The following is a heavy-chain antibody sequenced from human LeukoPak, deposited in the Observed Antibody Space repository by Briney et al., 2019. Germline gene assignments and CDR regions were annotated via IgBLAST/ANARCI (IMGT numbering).Heavy chain of an antibody. V-gene: IGHV3-7*01. CDR3: ARDRVAARQWGYYYYMDV. J-gene: IGHJ6*03. CDR2: IKQDGSEK. CDR1: GFTFSSYW. Sequence: GGSLRLSCAASGFTFSSYWMSWVRQAPGKGLEWVANIKQDGSEKYYVDTVKGRFTISRDNAKNSLYLQMNSLRAEDTAVYYCARDRVAARQWGYYYYMDVWGKGTTVTVSS. D-gene: IGHD6-6*01.